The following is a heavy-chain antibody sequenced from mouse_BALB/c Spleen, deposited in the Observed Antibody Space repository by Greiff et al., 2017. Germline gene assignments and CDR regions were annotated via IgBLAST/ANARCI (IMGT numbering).Heavy chain of an antibody. CDR1: GYSITSDYA. Sequence: DVKLQESGPGLVKPSQSLSLTCTVTGYSITSDYAWNWIRQFPGNKLEWMGYISYSGSTSYNPSLKSRISITRDTSKNQFFLQLNSVTTEDTATYYCARSVTTVGGHYYAMDYWGQGTSVTVSS. CDR2: ISYSGST. J-gene: IGHJ4*01. CDR3: ARSVTTVGGHYYAMDY. V-gene: IGHV3-2*02. D-gene: IGHD1-1*01.